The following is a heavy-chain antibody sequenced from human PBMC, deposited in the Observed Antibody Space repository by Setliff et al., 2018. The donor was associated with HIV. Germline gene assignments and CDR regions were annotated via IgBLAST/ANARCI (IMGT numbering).Heavy chain of an antibody. J-gene: IGHJ4*02. CDR2: INNGGIYI. V-gene: IGHV3-21*01. Sequence: GGSLRLSCGASGFSFDVYAMSWVRQAPGKGLEWVSSINNGGIYIYYADSVKGRFTISRDNTKNLLYLQMNSLRAEDTAVYFCAREVGGFYFDYWGQGTLVTVSS. CDR1: GFSFDVYA. CDR3: AREVGGFYFDY. D-gene: IGHD3-16*01.